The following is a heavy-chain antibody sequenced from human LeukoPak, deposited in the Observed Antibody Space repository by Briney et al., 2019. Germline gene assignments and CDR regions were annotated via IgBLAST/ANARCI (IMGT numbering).Heavy chain of an antibody. CDR2: IRYDGSNK. CDR1: GFTVSSNY. J-gene: IGHJ4*02. V-gene: IGHV3-30*02. Sequence: GGSLRLSCAASGFTVSSNYMSWVRQAPGKGLEWVAFIRYDGSNKYYADSVKGRFTISRDNSKNTLYLQMNSLRAEDTAVYYCAKGQRWFGELLGYWGQGTLVTVSS. CDR3: AKGQRWFGELLGY. D-gene: IGHD3-10*01.